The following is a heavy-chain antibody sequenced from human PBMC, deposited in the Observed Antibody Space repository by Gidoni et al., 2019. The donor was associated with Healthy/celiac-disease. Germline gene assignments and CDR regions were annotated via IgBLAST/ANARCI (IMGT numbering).Heavy chain of an antibody. J-gene: IGHJ3*02. V-gene: IGHV4-39*01. CDR2: IYYSGST. CDR3: ASPITIFGVVSPQGAFDI. D-gene: IGHD3-3*01. CDR1: CGSISSSSYY. Sequence: QLQLQESGPGLVKPSETLSLTCTVSCGSISSSSYYWGWIRQPPGKGLEWIGSIYYSGSTYYNPSLKSRVTISVDTSKNQFSRKLSSVTAADTAVYYCASPITIFGVVSPQGAFDIWGQGTMVTVSS.